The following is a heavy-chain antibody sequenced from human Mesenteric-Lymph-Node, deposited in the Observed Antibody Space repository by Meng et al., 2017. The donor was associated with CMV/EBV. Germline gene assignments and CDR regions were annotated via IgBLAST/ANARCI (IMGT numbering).Heavy chain of an antibody. J-gene: IGHJ4*02. CDR2: IYYSGRT. CDR1: SVRCRRYY. D-gene: IGHD3-10*01. CDR3: ARGFSPRGAVEPPLDY. V-gene: IGHV4-61*01. Sequence: SVRCRRYYWCWLRQPPGKRLASFVYIYYSGRTNYHPSLKSRVTISVDTSKNQFSLKLSSVTAADTAVYYCARGFSPRGAVEPPLDYWGQGTLVTVSS.